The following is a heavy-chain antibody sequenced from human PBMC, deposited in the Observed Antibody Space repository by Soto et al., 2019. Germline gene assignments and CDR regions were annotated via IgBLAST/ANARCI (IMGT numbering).Heavy chain of an antibody. V-gene: IGHV4-30-4*08. D-gene: IGHD2-21*02. CDR2: IHHSGSI. CDR3: AREDDGGDSLDV. J-gene: IGHJ6*02. CDR1: GGSISSDYSH. Sequence: SETLSLTRTVSGGSISSDYSHWTWIRQSPGKGLEWIGYIHHSGSILYNPSLKSRVTISVDTSKNQFSLHPSSVTAADTAVYFCAREDDGGDSLDVWGQGTTVTVSS.